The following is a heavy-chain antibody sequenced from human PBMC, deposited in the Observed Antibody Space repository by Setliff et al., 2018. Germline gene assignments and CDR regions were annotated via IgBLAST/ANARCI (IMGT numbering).Heavy chain of an antibody. CDR2: ISAHSGNT. CDR1: GYTFNHYG. V-gene: IGHV1-18*01. J-gene: IGHJ4*02. CDR3: ERLVRYCTRVTCQRSSDGDF. D-gene: IGHD2-8*01. Sequence: ASVKVSCKASGYTFNHYGITWVRLAPGQGLGWMGWISAHSGNTFYAPQFQGRLVMTTDTSTNTAYMELRNLTSDDTAMYFCERLVRYCTRVTCQRSSDGDFWGQGTPVTVS.